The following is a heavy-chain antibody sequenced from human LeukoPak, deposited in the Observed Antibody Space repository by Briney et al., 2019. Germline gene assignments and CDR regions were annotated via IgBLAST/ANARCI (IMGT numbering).Heavy chain of an antibody. J-gene: IGHJ4*02. Sequence: SETLSLTCSVSGGFIISNVYYWAWIRQPPGKGLEWIGSVSYSGYTYYNPSLKSRVTISLDTSKNQFFLKLNSVTAADTAVYYCAKYSSSSRGYFDYWGQGTLVTVSS. CDR2: VSYSGYT. CDR1: GGFIISNVYY. D-gene: IGHD6-6*01. V-gene: IGHV4-39*07. CDR3: AKYSSSSRGYFDY.